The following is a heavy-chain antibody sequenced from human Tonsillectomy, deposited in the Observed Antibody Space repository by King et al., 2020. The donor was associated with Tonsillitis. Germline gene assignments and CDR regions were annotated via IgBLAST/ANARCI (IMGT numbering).Heavy chain of an antibody. CDR1: GFTFSSYG. CDR2: IPYDGRNK. D-gene: IGHD3-10*01. Sequence: VQLVESGGGVVQPGGSLRLSCTASGFTFSSYGMHWVRQAPGKGLEWVAFIPYDGRNKYYADSVKGRFTISRDNSKNTLYVQINSLRAEDTAVYYCAKESSYYGSGLDYWGQGTLVTVSS. V-gene: IGHV3-30*02. J-gene: IGHJ4*02. CDR3: AKESSYYGSGLDY.